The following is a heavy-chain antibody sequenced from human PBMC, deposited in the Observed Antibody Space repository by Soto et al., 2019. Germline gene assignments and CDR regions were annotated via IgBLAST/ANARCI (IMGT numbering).Heavy chain of an antibody. CDR3: ARVKGSIRNYYYGMDV. CDR2: ISSSGSTI. CDR1: GFTFSDYY. Sequence: GGSLRLSCAASGFTFSDYYMSWIRQAPGKGLEWVSYISSSGSTIYYADSVKGRFTISRDNAKNSLYLQMNSLRAEDTAVYYCARVKGSIRNYYYGMDVWGQGTTVTVSS. V-gene: IGHV3-11*01. J-gene: IGHJ6*02. D-gene: IGHD4-17*01.